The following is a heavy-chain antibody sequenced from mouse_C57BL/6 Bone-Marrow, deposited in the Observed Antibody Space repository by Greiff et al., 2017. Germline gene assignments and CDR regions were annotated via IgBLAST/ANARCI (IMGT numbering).Heavy chain of an antibody. D-gene: IGHD4-1*01. CDR1: GFTFSSYA. CDR2: ISDGGSYT. V-gene: IGHV5-4*03. CDR3: ARGELGRYAMEY. Sequence: EVKLMESGGGLVKPGGSLKLSCAASGFTFSSYAMSWVRQTPEKRLEWVATISDGGSYTYYPDNVKGRFTISRDNAKNNLYLQMSHLKSEDTAMYYCARGELGRYAMEYWGQGTSVTVSS. J-gene: IGHJ4*01.